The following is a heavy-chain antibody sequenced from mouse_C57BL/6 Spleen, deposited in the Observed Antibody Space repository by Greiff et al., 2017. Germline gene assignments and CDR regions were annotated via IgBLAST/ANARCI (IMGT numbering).Heavy chain of an antibody. J-gene: IGHJ2*01. D-gene: IGHD3-1*01. V-gene: IGHV1-18*01. Sequence: EVQLQQSGPELVKPGASVTIPCKASGYTFTDYNMDWVKQSHGKSLEWIGDINPNNGGTIYNQKFKGKATLTVDKSSSTAYLDLRSLPSDDTAGYYCARETRATFFDYWGQGTTLTVSS. CDR2: INPNNGGT. CDR3: ARETRATFFDY. CDR1: GYTFTDYN.